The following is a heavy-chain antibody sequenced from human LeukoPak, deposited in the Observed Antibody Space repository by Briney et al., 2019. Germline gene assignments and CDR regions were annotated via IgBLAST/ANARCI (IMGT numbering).Heavy chain of an antibody. V-gene: IGHV1-18*01. CDR1: GYTFTSYG. D-gene: IGHD5-12*01. J-gene: IGHJ6*02. CDR2: ISAYNGNT. CDR3: ARDVGSGYEETYYYYGMDV. Sequence: ASVKVSCKASGYTFTSYGISWVRQDPGQGLEWMGWISAYNGNTNYAQKLQGRVTMTTDTSTSTAYMELRSLRSDDTAVYYCARDVGSGYEETYYYYGMDVWGQGTTVTVSS.